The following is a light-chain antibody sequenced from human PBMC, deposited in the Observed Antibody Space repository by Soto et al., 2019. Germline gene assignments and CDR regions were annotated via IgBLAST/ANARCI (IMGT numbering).Light chain of an antibody. V-gene: IGKV3-11*01. CDR1: QSVSSY. Sequence: EIELTQSPATLSLSPGERATLSCRASQSVSSYIAWYQQKPGQAPRLLIYDASNRATGIPARFSGSGSGTDFTLTISSLEPEDFAVYYCQQRSNWPLLFTFGPGTKVDIK. CDR2: DAS. J-gene: IGKJ3*01. CDR3: QQRSNWPLLFT.